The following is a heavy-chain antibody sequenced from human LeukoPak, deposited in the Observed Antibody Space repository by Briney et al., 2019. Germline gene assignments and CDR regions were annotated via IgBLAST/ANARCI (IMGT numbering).Heavy chain of an antibody. J-gene: IGHJ4*02. CDR1: GYSFTTYW. CDR2: ISPDDSEI. D-gene: IGHD1-26*01. Sequence: GESLKISCKGSGYSFTTYWITWVRQMPGRGLEWMGIISPDDSEIRYSPSFRGQVTISADKSTSTAYLQWSRLRASDTAIYYCARHEGSGSYYSYWGQGTLVTVSS. V-gene: IGHV5-51*01. CDR3: ARHEGSGSYYSY.